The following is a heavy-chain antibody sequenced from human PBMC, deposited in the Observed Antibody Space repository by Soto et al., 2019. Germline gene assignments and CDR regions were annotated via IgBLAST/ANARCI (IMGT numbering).Heavy chain of an antibody. CDR2: IYYSGST. Sequence: SETLSLTCTVSGGSISSSSYYWGWIRQPPGKGLEWIGSIYYSGSTYYNPSLKSRVTISVDTSKNQFSLKLSSVTAADTAVYYCARHMSSGWYGYYSSYGMDVWGQGPTVTVSS. J-gene: IGHJ6*02. CDR1: GGSISSSSYY. D-gene: IGHD6-19*01. CDR3: ARHMSSGWYGYYSSYGMDV. V-gene: IGHV4-39*01.